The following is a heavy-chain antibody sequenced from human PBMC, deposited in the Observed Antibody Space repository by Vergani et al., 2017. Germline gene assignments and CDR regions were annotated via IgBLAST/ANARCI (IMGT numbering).Heavy chain of an antibody. Sequence: QVQLQESGPGLVKPSQTLSLTCTVSGGSISSGSYYWSWIRQPAGKGLEWIGRIYTSGSTNYNPSLKSRVTISVDKSKNQFSLKLSSVTAADTAVYYCARDRRITIFGVVTSDAFDIWGQGTMVTVSS. D-gene: IGHD3-3*01. V-gene: IGHV4-61*02. CDR3: ARDRRITIFGVVTSDAFDI. J-gene: IGHJ3*02. CDR2: IYTSGST. CDR1: GGSISSGSYY.